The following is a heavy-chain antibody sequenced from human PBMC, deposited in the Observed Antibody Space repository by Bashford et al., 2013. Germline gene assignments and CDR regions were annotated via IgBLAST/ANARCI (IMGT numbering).Heavy chain of an antibody. V-gene: IGHV4-61*02. Sequence: SETLSLTCTVSGGSISSGSYYWSWIRQPAGKGLEWIGRIYTSGSTNYNPSLKSRVTMSLDTSRNQFSLKLSSVTAADTAVYYCARGDYSSFDLWGQGTLVTVSS. J-gene: IGHJ4*02. CDR2: IYTSGST. D-gene: IGHD2-15*01. CDR1: GGSISSGSYY. CDR3: ARGDYSSFDL.